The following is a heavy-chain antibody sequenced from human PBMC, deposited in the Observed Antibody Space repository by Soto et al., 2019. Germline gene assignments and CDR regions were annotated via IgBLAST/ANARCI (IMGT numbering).Heavy chain of an antibody. Sequence: SETLSLTCAVYGGSFSGYYRSWIRQPPGKGLEWIGEINHSGSTNYNPSLKSRVTISVDTSKNQFSLKLSSVTAADTAVYYCARAPHSGYDNDAFDIWGQGTMVTVSS. CDR1: GGSFSGYY. CDR2: INHSGST. V-gene: IGHV4-34*01. J-gene: IGHJ3*02. D-gene: IGHD5-12*01. CDR3: ARAPHSGYDNDAFDI.